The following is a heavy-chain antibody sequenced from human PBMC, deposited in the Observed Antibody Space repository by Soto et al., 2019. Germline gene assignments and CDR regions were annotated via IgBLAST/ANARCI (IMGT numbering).Heavy chain of an antibody. CDR1: GGSISSGDYY. V-gene: IGHV4-30-4*01. J-gene: IGHJ4*02. D-gene: IGHD3-3*01. CDR3: ARAGRLFGHFDY. CDR2: IYYSGST. Sequence: SETLSLTCTVSGGSISSGDYYWSWIRQPPGKGLEWIGYIYYSGSTYYNPSLKSRVTISVDTSKNQFSLKLSSVTAADTAVYYCARAGRLFGHFDYWGQGTLVTVSS.